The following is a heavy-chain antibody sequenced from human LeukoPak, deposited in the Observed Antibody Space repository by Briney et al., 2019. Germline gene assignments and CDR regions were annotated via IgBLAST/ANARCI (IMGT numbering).Heavy chain of an antibody. CDR3: ARRRFCGGGTCYSPFDY. CDR1: GFTFSSYA. CDR2: ISGSGGST. D-gene: IGHD2-15*01. Sequence: GGSLRLSCAASGFTFSSYAMSWVRQAPGKGLEWVSAISGSGGSTYYADSVKGRFTISRDNSKNTLYLQMNSLRAEDTAVYYCARRRFCGGGTCYSPFDYWGQGTLVTVSS. V-gene: IGHV3-23*01. J-gene: IGHJ4*02.